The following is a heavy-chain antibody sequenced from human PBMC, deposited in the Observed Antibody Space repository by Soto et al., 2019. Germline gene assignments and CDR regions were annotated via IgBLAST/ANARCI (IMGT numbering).Heavy chain of an antibody. J-gene: IGHJ4*02. D-gene: IGHD4-17*01. CDR2: ITGRTT. V-gene: IGHV3-23*01. CDR3: AHGRYYGGNFPFFDF. Sequence: SLRLSCAASGFTFSHYAMSWVRQAPGKGLEWVSSITGRTTHYAESVEGRFTVSRDDSTNTLFLQMKSLRGEDTAVYFCAHGRYYGGNFPFFDFWGQGTLVTAPQ. CDR1: GFTFSHYA.